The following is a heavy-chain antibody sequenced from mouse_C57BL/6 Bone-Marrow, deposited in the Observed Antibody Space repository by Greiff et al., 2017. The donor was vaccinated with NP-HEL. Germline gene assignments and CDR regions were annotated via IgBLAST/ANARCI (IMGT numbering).Heavy chain of an antibody. Sequence: VQLQQSGAELVKPGASVKLSCKASGYTFTSYWMQWVKQRPGQGLEWIGEIDPSDSYTNYNQKFKGKATLTVDTSSSTAYMQLSSLTSEDSAVYYCARSWLLPFAYWGQGTLVTVSA. D-gene: IGHD2-3*01. CDR1: GYTFTSYW. CDR3: ARSWLLPFAY. CDR2: IDPSDSYT. V-gene: IGHV1-50*01. J-gene: IGHJ3*01.